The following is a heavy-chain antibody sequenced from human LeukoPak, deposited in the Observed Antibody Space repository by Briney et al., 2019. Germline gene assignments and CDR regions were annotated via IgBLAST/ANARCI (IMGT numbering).Heavy chain of an antibody. D-gene: IGHD3-16*01. J-gene: IGHJ4*02. CDR1: GFTFSSYG. V-gene: IGHV4-39*07. Sequence: PGGTLRLSCAASGFTFSSYGMSWVRQPPGKGLEWIGSIYYSGSTSYNPSLKSQVTISVDTSKNQFSLKLNSVTAADTAVYYCARVEWVYALEYWGQGTLVTVSS. CDR2: IYYSGST. CDR3: ARVEWVYALEY.